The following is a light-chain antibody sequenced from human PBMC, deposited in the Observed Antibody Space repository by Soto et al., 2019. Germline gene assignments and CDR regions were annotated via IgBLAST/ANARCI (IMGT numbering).Light chain of an antibody. V-gene: IGKV1-39*01. Sequence: DIQMTQSPSSLSASVGDSVTISCRASQSISRYLNWYQQKPGKAPKLLIFSASGLQSGVPSRFSGSGSGTDFTLTISSLQSEDFAVYYCQQYNNWPPTFGQGTRLEIK. CDR2: SAS. CDR3: QQYNNWPPT. J-gene: IGKJ5*01. CDR1: QSISRY.